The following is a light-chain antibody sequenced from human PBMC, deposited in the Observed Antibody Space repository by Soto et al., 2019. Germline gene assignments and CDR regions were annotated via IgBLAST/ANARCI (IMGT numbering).Light chain of an antibody. CDR2: TAS. CDR1: QSIGSN. V-gene: IGKV1-39*01. CDR3: QQTYVIPQT. Sequence: DIQLPQSPSSLSPSVGDRVSITCRATQSIGSNLCWYQQKPGKALDLLIYTASTLQSGVPSSFSGSGYATDFTLTISSLQAEDVATYFCQQTYVIPQTFGQGTKVDIK. J-gene: IGKJ1*01.